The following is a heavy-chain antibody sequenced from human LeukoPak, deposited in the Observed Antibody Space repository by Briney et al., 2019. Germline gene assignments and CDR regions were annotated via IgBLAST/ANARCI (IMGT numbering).Heavy chain of an antibody. CDR1: GFTFDDYA. D-gene: IGHD1-26*01. V-gene: IGHV3-74*01. Sequence: PGGSLRLSCAASGFTFDDYAMHWVRQAPGKGLVWVSRINTDGSRTTYADSVKGRFTISRDNAKKMLYLQMKSLRAEDTAVYFCAREGIVGATTDAFDIWGQGTMVTVSS. J-gene: IGHJ3*02. CDR2: INTDGSRT. CDR3: AREGIVGATTDAFDI.